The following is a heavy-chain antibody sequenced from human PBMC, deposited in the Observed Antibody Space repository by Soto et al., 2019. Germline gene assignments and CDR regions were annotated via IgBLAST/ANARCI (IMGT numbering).Heavy chain of an antibody. CDR3: ARHVYGGNFGPNY. V-gene: IGHV4-39*01. CDR1: GGSIITSRYY. D-gene: IGHD2-21*02. CDR2: IYYSGST. J-gene: IGHJ4*02. Sequence: PSETLSLTCTVSGGSIITSRYYWGWIRQPPGKGLEWIGSIYYSGSTYYNPSLNSRVTISIDTSKNQFSLKLTSVTAADTAVYYCARHVYGGNFGPNYWGQGTLVTVSS.